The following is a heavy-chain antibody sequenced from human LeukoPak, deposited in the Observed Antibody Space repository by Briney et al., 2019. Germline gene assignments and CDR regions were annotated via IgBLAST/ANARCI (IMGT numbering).Heavy chain of an antibody. CDR3: ARQYSSSSEAYFDY. CDR1: GDSISSSTDY. J-gene: IGHJ4*02. CDR2: FYPGGST. D-gene: IGHD6-6*01. Sequence: SETLSLTCSVSGDSISSSTDYWGWIRQPPGKGLQWIGSFYPGGSTYYNPSLKRRVTLSVDTSNNQFSLKLTSVTAADAAVYYCARQYSSSSEAYFDYWGQGTLVTVSS. V-gene: IGHV4-39*01.